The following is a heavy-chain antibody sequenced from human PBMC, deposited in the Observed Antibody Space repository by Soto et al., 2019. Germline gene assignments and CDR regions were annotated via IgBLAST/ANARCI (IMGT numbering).Heavy chain of an antibody. V-gene: IGHV3-23*01. Sequence: EVQLLESGGGLVQPGGSLRLSCAASGFTFSSYAMSWVRQAPGKGLEGVSAISGSGGSTYYADSVKGRFTISRDNSKNTLYLQMNSLRAEDTAVYYCAKDPRPFYDFWSGYAFDIWGQGTMVTVSS. J-gene: IGHJ3*02. D-gene: IGHD3-3*01. CDR3: AKDPRPFYDFWSGYAFDI. CDR1: GFTFSSYA. CDR2: ISGSGGST.